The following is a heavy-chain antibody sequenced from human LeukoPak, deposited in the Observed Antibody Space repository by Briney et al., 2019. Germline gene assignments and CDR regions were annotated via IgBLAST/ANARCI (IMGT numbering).Heavy chain of an antibody. CDR3: ARELPYCSGGSCYSFDY. CDR1: GGPFSGYY. D-gene: IGHD2-15*01. J-gene: IGHJ4*02. Sequence: SETLSLTCAVYGGPFSGYYWSWIRQPPGKGLEWIGEINHSGSTNYNPSLKSRVTISVDTSKNQFSLKLSSVTAADTAVYYCARELPYCSGGSCYSFDYWGQGTLVTVSS. CDR2: INHSGST. V-gene: IGHV4-34*01.